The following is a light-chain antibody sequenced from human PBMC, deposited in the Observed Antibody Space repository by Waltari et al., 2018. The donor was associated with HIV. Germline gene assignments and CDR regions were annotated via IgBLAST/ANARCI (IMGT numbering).Light chain of an antibody. Sequence: QSALTQPASVSGSPGQSLTISCPGTRSDVGGYHYVSWYQQHPGKAPKLMIYEVSNRPSGVSNRFSGSKSDNTASLTISGLQAEDEADYYCSSYTSSSTLVFGGGTKLTVL. CDR3: SSYTSSSTLV. CDR1: RSDVGGYHY. CDR2: EVS. V-gene: IGLV2-14*01. J-gene: IGLJ2*01.